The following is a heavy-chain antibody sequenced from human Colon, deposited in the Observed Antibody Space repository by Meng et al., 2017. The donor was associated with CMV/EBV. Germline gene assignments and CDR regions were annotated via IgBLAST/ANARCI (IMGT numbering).Heavy chain of an antibody. V-gene: IGHV4-59*01. Sequence: SETLSLTCTVSGDPINNYYWSWIRQPPGKGLEWIGYIYYSGNTNYNPSLKSRVTISLDTSKNQFSLKLRSVTAADTAVYYCARDSRTHGPYYYHGVDVWGQGTPVTVSS. CDR2: IYYSGNT. J-gene: IGHJ6*02. CDR1: GDPINNYY. CDR3: ARDSRTHGPYYYHGVDV. D-gene: IGHD2-2*01.